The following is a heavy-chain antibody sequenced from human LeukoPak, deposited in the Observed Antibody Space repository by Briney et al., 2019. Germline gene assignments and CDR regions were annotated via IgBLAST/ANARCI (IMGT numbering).Heavy chain of an antibody. J-gene: IGHJ4*02. D-gene: IGHD3-10*01. CDR1: GFTFSSYW. Sequence: GGSLRLSCAASGFTFSSYWMSWVRQAPGKGLEWLAIIKQDGSEKYYVDSVKGRFTISRDNAKNSLYLQMNSLRAEDTAVYYCAKVAKYYYGPETYYFFEQWGQGTPVTASS. V-gene: IGHV3-7*01. CDR2: IKQDGSEK. CDR3: AKVAKYYYGPETYYFFEQ.